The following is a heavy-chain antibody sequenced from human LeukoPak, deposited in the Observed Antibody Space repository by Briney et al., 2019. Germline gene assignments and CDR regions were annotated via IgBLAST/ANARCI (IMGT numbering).Heavy chain of an antibody. CDR2: INAGNGNT. D-gene: IGHD3-22*01. V-gene: IGHV1-3*01. J-gene: IGHJ3*02. CDR1: GGTFSSYA. CDR3: ARDESVVIQSDAFDI. Sequence: ASVKVSCKASGGTFSSYAISWVRQAPGQGLEWMGWINAGNGNTKYSQKFQGRVTITRDTSASTAYMELSSLRSDDTAVYYCARDESVVIQSDAFDIWGQGTMVTVSS.